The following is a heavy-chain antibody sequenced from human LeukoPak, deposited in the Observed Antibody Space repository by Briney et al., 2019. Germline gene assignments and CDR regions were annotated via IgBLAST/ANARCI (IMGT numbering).Heavy chain of an antibody. Sequence: ASVKVSCKASGYTFTSYYMYWVRQAPGQGLEWMGIINPSGGSTSYAQKFQGRVTITRDTSTSTAYMELSSLRSEDTAVYYCASPGDSIRRAAASNAFDVWGQGTMVTVSS. J-gene: IGHJ3*01. D-gene: IGHD3-22*01. CDR2: INPSGGST. CDR1: GYTFTSYY. CDR3: ASPGDSIRRAAASNAFDV. V-gene: IGHV1-46*01.